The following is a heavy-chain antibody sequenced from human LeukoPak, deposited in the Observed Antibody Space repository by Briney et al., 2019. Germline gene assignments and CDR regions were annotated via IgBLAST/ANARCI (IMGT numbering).Heavy chain of an antibody. J-gene: IGHJ3*02. CDR1: GFTFSSYS. D-gene: IGHD3-3*01. V-gene: IGHV3-21*01. Sequence: GGSLRLSCAASGFTFSSYSMNWVRQAPGKGLEWVSSISRSSSYIYYADSVKGRFTISRDNAKNSLYLQMNSLRAEDTAVYYCAREYDFWSGTDAFDIWGQGTMVTVSS. CDR3: AREYDFWSGTDAFDI. CDR2: ISRSSSYI.